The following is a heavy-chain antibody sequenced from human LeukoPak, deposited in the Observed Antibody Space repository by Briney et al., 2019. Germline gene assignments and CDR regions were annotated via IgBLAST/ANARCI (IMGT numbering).Heavy chain of an antibody. V-gene: IGHV2-70*11. J-gene: IGHJ4*02. CDR2: IDWDDDK. CDR1: GFSLSTGGMC. D-gene: IGHD3-22*01. Sequence: SGPTLVNPTQTLTLTCTFSGFSLSTGGMCVSWIRQPPGKALEWLARIDWDDDKYYSTSLKTRLTISKDTSKNQVALTMTNMDPVDTATYYCARILPYNGYDSSGTAFDYWGQGTLVTVSS. CDR3: ARILPYNGYDSSGTAFDY.